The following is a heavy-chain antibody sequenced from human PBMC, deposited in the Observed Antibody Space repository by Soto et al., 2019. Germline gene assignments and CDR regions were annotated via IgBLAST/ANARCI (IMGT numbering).Heavy chain of an antibody. J-gene: IGHJ4*02. CDR1: GLTISSASYY. D-gene: IGHD6-6*01. CDR2: IYYNGST. V-gene: IGHV4-31*03. Sequence: PSETLSLTCTVSGLTISSASYYWSWIRQHPGKGLEWVGNIYYNGSTYYSPSLKSRVTLWVDTSKNQFSLRLASVTAADTAVYYCARYRISGSPSKIDSSGQGILVTAS. CDR3: ARYRISGSPSKIDS.